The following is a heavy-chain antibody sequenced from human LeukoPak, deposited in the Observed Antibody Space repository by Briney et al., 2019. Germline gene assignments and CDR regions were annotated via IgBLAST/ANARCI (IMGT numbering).Heavy chain of an antibody. Sequence: GGSLRLSCAASGFTFSDDYMSWIRQAPGKGLERVSYISSSGSTIYYADSVKGRFTISRDNAKNSLYLQMNSLRAEDTAVYYCARSPSGIAAAVPIDYWGQGTLVTVSS. V-gene: IGHV3-11*04. J-gene: IGHJ4*02. D-gene: IGHD6-13*01. CDR1: GFTFSDDY. CDR3: ARSPSGIAAAVPIDY. CDR2: ISSSGSTI.